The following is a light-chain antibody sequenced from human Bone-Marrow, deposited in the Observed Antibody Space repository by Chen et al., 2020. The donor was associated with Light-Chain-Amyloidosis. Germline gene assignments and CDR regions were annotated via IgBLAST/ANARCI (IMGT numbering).Light chain of an antibody. Sequence: SYVLTHPSSLSVAPGQTATLACGGNNIGTTGVHWYQQPPGQAPLLVVYDDSDRPSGIPGRLSGSNSGNAATLTISRVEAGDEADYCCQVWDRGSDRPVFGGGTKLTVL. CDR2: DDS. CDR3: QVWDRGSDRPV. CDR1: NIGTTG. J-gene: IGLJ3*02. V-gene: IGLV3-21*02.